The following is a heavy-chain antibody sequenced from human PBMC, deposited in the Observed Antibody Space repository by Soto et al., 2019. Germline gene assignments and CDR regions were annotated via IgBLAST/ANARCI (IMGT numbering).Heavy chain of an antibody. V-gene: IGHV4-59*01. CDR3: ARERDGYNWGLDAFDI. CDR1: GGSISSYY. Sequence: KLRKTLSLTCTVSGGSISSYYWSWIRQPPGKGLEWIGYIYYSGSTNCNPSLKSRVTISVDTSKNQFSLKLSSVTAADTAVYYCARERDGYNWGLDAFDIWGPGTMVTV. D-gene: IGHD5-12*01. CDR2: IYYSGST. J-gene: IGHJ3*02.